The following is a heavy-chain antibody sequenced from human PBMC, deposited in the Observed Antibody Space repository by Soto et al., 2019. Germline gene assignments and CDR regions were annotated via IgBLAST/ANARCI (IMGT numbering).Heavy chain of an antibody. CDR3: ARFQYTVVTPFDL. Sequence: QVQLQESGPGLVEPSETLSLTCTVSGGSLTNYFWTWIRQPPGKGLEWIAYIRYSGKTGYNPSLKSRVTVALDTPKNQFSLKLTSVTAADTAIYYCARFQYTVVTPFDLWGQGTMVIVSS. CDR1: GGSLTNYF. CDR2: IRYSGKT. D-gene: IGHD2-21*02. V-gene: IGHV4-59*01. J-gene: IGHJ3*01.